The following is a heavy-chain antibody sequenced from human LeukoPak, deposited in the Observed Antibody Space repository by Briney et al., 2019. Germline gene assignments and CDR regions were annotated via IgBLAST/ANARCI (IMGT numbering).Heavy chain of an antibody. CDR2: ATAGGDGT. D-gene: IGHD3-3*01. CDR1: VVCFSSYA. Sequence: GGAPRLSSAASVVCFSSYAMSSVPQTPREGVEWGSPATAGGDGTYYTASVKGRFTMSRDNYKSKVYLQMNSLRAGDTAVYYCAKDRWSGFSAFEDWGRGTLVTASS. J-gene: IGHJ4*02. CDR3: AKDRWSGFSAFED. V-gene: IGHV3-23*01.